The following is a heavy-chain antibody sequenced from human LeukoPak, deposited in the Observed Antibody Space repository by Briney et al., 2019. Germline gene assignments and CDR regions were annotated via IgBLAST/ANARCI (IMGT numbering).Heavy chain of an antibody. CDR1: GFTFSSYG. CDR2: ISYDGSNK. V-gene: IGHV3-30*18. D-gene: IGHD6-25*01. CDR3: AKDLSRLNYYYYGMDV. J-gene: IGHJ6*02. Sequence: GGSLRLSCAASGFTFSSYGMHWVRQAPGKGLEWVAVISYDGSNKYYADSVKGRFTISRDNSKNTLYLQMSSLRAEDTAVYYCAKDLSRLNYYYYGMDVWGQGTTVTVSS.